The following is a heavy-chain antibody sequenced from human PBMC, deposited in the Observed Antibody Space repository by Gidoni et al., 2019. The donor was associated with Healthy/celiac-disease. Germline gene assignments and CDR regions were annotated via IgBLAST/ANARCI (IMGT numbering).Heavy chain of an antibody. V-gene: IGHV3-30*18. D-gene: IGHD3-3*01. CDR2: ISYDGSNK. Sequence: QVQLVESGGGVVQPGRSLRLSCAASGFTFSSYGMHWVRQAPGKGLELVAVISYDGSNKYYADSVKGRFTISRDNSKNTLYLQMNSLRAEDTAVYYCAKDQPYYDFWSGSRYYYYGMDVWGQGTTVTVSS. CDR3: AKDQPYYDFWSGSRYYYYGMDV. J-gene: IGHJ6*02. CDR1: GFTFSSYG.